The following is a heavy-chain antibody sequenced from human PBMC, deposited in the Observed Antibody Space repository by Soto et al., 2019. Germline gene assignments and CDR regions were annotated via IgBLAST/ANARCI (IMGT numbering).Heavy chain of an antibody. V-gene: IGHV1-18*01. CDR3: ARDAAYNAFWGGGMELYSYNMDV. CDR1: GYNFANYG. J-gene: IGHJ6*02. Sequence: QVQLVQSEAEVKKPGASLKVSCRASGYNFANYGISWVRQAPGQGLEWMGWISAHNGDTKYAQKVQGRVTMTADTSTSTAYIEMWSLRSDDTAVYYCARDAAYNAFWGGGMELYSYNMDVWGQGTTVTV. D-gene: IGHD3-3*01. CDR2: ISAHNGDT.